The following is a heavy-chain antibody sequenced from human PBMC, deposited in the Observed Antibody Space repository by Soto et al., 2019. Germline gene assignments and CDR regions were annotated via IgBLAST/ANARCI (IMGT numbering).Heavy chain of an antibody. CDR2: IWYDGSNK. J-gene: IGHJ4*02. V-gene: IGHV3-33*01. CDR3: ARDEVGSSWYYY. Sequence: QVQLVESGGGVVQPGRSLRLSCAASGFTFSSYGVHWVRQAPGKGLEWVAVIWYDGSNKYYADSVKGRFTISRDNSKNTLYLQMNSLRAEDTAVYYCARDEVGSSWYYYWGQGTLVTVSS. D-gene: IGHD6-13*01. CDR1: GFTFSSYG.